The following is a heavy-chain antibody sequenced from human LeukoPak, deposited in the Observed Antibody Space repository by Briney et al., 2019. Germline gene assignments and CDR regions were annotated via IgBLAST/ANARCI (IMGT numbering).Heavy chain of an antibody. CDR3: AKDRCSNGIGCYYYYMDV. J-gene: IGHJ6*03. CDR2: IRYNGSNK. D-gene: IGHD2-8*01. V-gene: IGHV3-30*02. Sequence: GGSLRLSCAASGFTFSSYGMHWVRQAPGKGLEWVAFIRYNGSNKYYADSVKGRFTISRDNSKNTLYLQMNSLRAEDTAVYYCAKDRCSNGIGCYYYYMDVWGKGTTVTISS. CDR1: GFTFSSYG.